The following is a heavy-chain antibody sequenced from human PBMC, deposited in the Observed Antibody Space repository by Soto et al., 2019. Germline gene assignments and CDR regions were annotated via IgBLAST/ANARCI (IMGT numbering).Heavy chain of an antibody. V-gene: IGHV3-23*01. CDR1: GCTFRSYA. CDR3: AKNSGPDYYFDY. Sequence: GGSLRLSCAASGCTFRSYAMSWVRQAPGKGLEWVSAISGSGGSTYYADSVKGRFTISRDNSKNTLYLQMNSLRAEDTAVYYCAKNSGPDYYFDYWGQGTLVTVSS. D-gene: IGHD5-12*01. J-gene: IGHJ4*02. CDR2: ISGSGGST.